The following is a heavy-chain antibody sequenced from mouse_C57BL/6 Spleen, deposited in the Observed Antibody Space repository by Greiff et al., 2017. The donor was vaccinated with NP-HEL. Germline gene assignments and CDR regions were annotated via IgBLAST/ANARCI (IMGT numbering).Heavy chain of an antibody. Sequence: EVKLMESGGDLVKPGGFLKLSCAASGFTFSSYGMSWVRQTPDKRLEWVATICSGGSYTYYPDSVKGRFTISRDNAKNTLYLQMSSLKSEDAAMYYCARLIAHYFDYWGQGTTLTVSS. CDR2: ICSGGSYT. CDR1: GFTFSSYG. CDR3: ARLIAHYFDY. D-gene: IGHD1-1*01. J-gene: IGHJ2*01. V-gene: IGHV5-6*01.